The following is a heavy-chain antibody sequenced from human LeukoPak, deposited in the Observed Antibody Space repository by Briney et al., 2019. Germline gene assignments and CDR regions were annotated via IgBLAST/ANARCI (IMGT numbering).Heavy chain of an antibody. V-gene: IGHV4-59*12. D-gene: IGHD2-15*01. CDR1: GGSISGYY. Sequence: SETLSLTCTVSGGSISGYYWSWIRQPPGKGLEWIGSIYYSGGTYYNPSLKSRVTISVDTSKNQFSLKLSSVTAADTAVYYCARGYCSGGSCYSYYYYNYMDVWGKGTTVTVSS. J-gene: IGHJ6*03. CDR3: ARGYCSGGSCYSYYYYNYMDV. CDR2: IYYSGGT.